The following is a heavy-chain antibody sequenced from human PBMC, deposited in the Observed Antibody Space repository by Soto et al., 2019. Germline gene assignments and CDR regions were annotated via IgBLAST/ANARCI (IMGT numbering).Heavy chain of an antibody. CDR3: VRIPDTAIQLWSEYFFDN. D-gene: IGHD5-18*01. CDR1: GFTVTDSY. J-gene: IGHJ4*02. CDR2: ISNSGNTI. Sequence: GVLRLSCAGSGFTVTDSYMTWLRQAPGKAPEWISYISNSGNTIYFAASVKGRFTLSRDSATNSLHLHMTSLRDEDTAVYYCVRIPDTAIQLWSEYFFDNWGQGTLVTVSS. V-gene: IGHV3-11*01.